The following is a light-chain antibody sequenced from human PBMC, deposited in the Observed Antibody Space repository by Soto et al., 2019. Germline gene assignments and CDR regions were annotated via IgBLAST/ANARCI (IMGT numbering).Light chain of an antibody. V-gene: IGKV4-1*01. Sequence: DIVMTQSPESLAVSLGERATIKCNSSQSVLYSSNSKNYLAWHQQKPGQPPKMLIYWASTRKSGVPDRFSGSGSVTDFTLTISSLQAEDVAVYYCQQHYTTPWTFGQGTRVEL. CDR2: WAS. J-gene: IGKJ1*01. CDR1: QSVLYSSNSKNY. CDR3: QQHYTTPWT.